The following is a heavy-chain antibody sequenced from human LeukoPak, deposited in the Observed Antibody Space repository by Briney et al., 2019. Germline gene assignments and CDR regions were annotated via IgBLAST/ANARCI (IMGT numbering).Heavy chain of an antibody. D-gene: IGHD1-26*01. V-gene: IGHV3-33*01. J-gene: IGHJ4*02. Sequence: GGSLRLSCAASGFTFSSYGMHWVRQAPGKGLGWVAVIWYDGSNKYYADSVKGRFTISRDNSKNTLYLQMNSLRAEDTAVYYCARVSEVGARSYFDYWGQGTLVTVSS. CDR3: ARVSEVGARSYFDY. CDR1: GFTFSSYG. CDR2: IWYDGSNK.